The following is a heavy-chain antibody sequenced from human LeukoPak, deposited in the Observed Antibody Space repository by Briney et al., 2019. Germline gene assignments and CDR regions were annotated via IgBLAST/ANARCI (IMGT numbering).Heavy chain of an antibody. Sequence: SETLSLTCTVSAGSISSYYWSWIRQPPGKGLEWIGYIYYSGGTNYNPSLKSRVTMSVDTSKNQFSLKLSSVTAADTAVYYCARGTTPLDHWGQGTLVTVSS. CDR1: AGSISSYY. CDR3: ARGTTPLDH. J-gene: IGHJ4*02. V-gene: IGHV4-59*01. CDR2: IYYSGGT. D-gene: IGHD1-7*01.